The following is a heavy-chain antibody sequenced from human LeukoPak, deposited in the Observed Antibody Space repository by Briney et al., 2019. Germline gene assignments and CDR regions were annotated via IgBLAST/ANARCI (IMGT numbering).Heavy chain of an antibody. CDR1: GFTFNDYA. V-gene: IGHV3-9*01. CDR2: ISWNSGSI. Sequence: PGRSLRLSCAASGFTFNDYAMHWVRQAPGKGLEWVSGISWNSGSIDYADSVKGRFTISRDNAKNSLYLQMNSLRAEDTALYYCAKEGIGSSWFNWFDLWGQGTLVTVSS. CDR3: AKEGIGSSWFNWFDL. D-gene: IGHD6-13*01. J-gene: IGHJ5*02.